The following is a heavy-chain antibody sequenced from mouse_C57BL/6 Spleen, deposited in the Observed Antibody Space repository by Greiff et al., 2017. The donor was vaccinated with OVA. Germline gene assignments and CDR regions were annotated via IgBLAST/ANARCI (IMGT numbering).Heavy chain of an antibody. Sequence: VQLQQPGAELVKPGASVKLSCKASGYTFTSYWMQWVKQRPGQGLEWIGEINPSDSYPNYNQKFKGKATLTVDTSSSTAYMQLSSLTSEDSAVYYCARSGWLLRDYWGQGTTLTVSS. V-gene: IGHV1-50*01. CDR1: GYTFTSYW. CDR3: ARSGWLLRDY. J-gene: IGHJ2*01. CDR2: INPSDSYP. D-gene: IGHD2-3*01.